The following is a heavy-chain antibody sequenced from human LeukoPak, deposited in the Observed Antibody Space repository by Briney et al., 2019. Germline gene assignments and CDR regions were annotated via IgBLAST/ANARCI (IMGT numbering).Heavy chain of an antibody. CDR1: GFTFSSYW. J-gene: IGHJ3*02. CDR3: TREGYDSSGLDAFDI. Sequence: GGSLRLSCVASGFTFSSYWMSWVRQAPGKGLEWVANIKHDGNEKYYVDSVKGRFTISRDNAKNSLYLQMNSLRAEDTAVYYCTREGYDSSGLDAFDIWGQGTMVTVSS. V-gene: IGHV3-7*01. CDR2: IKHDGNEK. D-gene: IGHD3-22*01.